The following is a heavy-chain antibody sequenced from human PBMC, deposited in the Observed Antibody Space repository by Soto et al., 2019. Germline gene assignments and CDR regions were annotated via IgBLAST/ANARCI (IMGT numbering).Heavy chain of an antibody. CDR2: IYPDDSDT. J-gene: IGHJ5*02. CDR1: GYSFTSYW. V-gene: IGHV5-51*01. D-gene: IGHD6-13*01. CDR3: ARHWPQQPLDP. Sequence: SGESLKISCKGAGYSFTSYWIVWVRQMPGKGLEWMGIIYPDDSDTRYNPSFQGHVTISADKSINTAYLQWSSLEASDTAMYYCARHWPQQPLDPWGQGTLVTVSS.